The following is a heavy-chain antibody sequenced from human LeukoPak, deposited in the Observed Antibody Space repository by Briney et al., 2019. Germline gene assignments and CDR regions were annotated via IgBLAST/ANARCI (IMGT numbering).Heavy chain of an antibody. CDR1: GLSFGAHA. Sequence: GGSLRLSCAASGLSFGAHAMHWVRQAPGMGLEWVSGVGGGGQRTHYADSVKGRFTISRDNSKNTLYLQMNSLRAEDTAIYYCARQKQSHGNFDYWGQGTLVTVSS. J-gene: IGHJ4*02. CDR3: ARQKQSHGNFDY. V-gene: IGHV3-23*01. CDR2: VGGGGQRT. D-gene: IGHD1-26*01.